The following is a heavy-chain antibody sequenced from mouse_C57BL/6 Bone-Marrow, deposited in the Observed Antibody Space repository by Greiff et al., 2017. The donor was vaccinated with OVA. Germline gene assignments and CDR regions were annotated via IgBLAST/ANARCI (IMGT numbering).Heavy chain of an antibody. Sequence: EVQLQESGPGLVKPSQSLSLTCSVTGYSFTSGYYWNWIRQFPGNKLEWMGYISYDGCNNYNPSLKNRISITRDTSKNQFFLKLNSVTAEDAATYCGTRGQVITTVPWFAYWGQGTLVTVSA. D-gene: IGHD1-1*01. CDR3: TRGQVITTVPWFAY. CDR1: GYSFTSGYY. V-gene: IGHV3-6*01. CDR2: ISYDGCN. J-gene: IGHJ3*01.